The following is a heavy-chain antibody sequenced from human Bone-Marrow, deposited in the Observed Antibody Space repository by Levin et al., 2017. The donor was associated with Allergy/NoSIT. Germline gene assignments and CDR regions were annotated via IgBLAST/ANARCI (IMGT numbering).Heavy chain of an antibody. CDR2: VSAYSGNT. J-gene: IGHJ6*02. V-gene: IGHV1-18*01. Sequence: ASVKVSCKASGYTFTTYGLTWVRQAPGQGLEWMGWVSAYSGNTNYALNLQDRVTMTTDTATNTAYMELTSLRSDDTAIYYCARGHFPYYYYGVEVWGQGTTVVVSS. CDR1: GYTFTTYG. CDR3: ARGHFPYYYYGVEV.